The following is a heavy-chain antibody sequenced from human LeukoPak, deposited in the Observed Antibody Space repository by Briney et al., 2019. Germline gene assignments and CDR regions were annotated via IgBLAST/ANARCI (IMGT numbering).Heavy chain of an antibody. V-gene: IGHV4-4*07. Sequence: SETLSLTCTVSGGSISSYYWSWIRQPAGKGLEWIGHIYTSGSTNYNPSLKSRVTMSVDTSKNQFSLKLSSVTAADTAVYYCARDRRVAYYDSSGLFHDAFDIWGQGTMVTVSS. CDR1: GGSISSYY. CDR2: IYTSGST. CDR3: ARDRRVAYYDSSGLFHDAFDI. D-gene: IGHD3-22*01. J-gene: IGHJ3*02.